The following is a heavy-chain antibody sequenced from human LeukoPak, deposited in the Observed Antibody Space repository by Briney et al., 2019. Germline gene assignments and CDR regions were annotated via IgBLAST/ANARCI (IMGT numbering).Heavy chain of an antibody. D-gene: IGHD5-24*01. V-gene: IGHV4-4*07. CDR3: ARDGNYGTRDEWWFDP. J-gene: IGHJ5*02. CDR1: GGSISGYY. CDR2: IYSAGYT. Sequence: SETLSLTCTVSGGSISGYYWSWIRQPAGGGLEWIGRIYSAGYTNFNPSLKSRVTVSVDTSRNQFFLMLTSVTAADTAVYYCARDGNYGTRDEWWFDPWGRGTLVTVSS.